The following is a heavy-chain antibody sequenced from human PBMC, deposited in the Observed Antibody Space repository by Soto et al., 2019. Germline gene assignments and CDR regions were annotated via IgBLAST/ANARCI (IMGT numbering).Heavy chain of an antibody. Sequence: GGSLRRSCAASGFTFSSYGMHCVRQAPGKGLEWVAVISYDGSNKYYADSVKGRFTISRDHSKNTLYLQMNSLRAEDTAVYYCARDRAVRIVNWFDPWGQGTLVNVSS. J-gene: IGHJ5*02. CDR1: GFTFSSYG. V-gene: IGHV3-30*03. D-gene: IGHD1-26*01. CDR3: ARDRAVRIVNWFDP. CDR2: ISYDGSNK.